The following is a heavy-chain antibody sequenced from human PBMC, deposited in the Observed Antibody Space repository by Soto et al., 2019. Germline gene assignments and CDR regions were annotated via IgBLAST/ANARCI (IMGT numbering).Heavy chain of an antibody. V-gene: IGHV6-1*01. CDR2: TYYRSKWYN. D-gene: IGHD2-2*02. Sequence: SQTLSLTCAISGDSVSSNSAAWNWIRQSPSRGLEWLGRTYYRSKWYNDYAVSVKSRITINPDTSKNQFSLQLNSVTPEDTAVYYCARGYCSSTSCYTYYYGMDVWGQWTTVTVSS. J-gene: IGHJ6*02. CDR3: ARGYCSSTSCYTYYYGMDV. CDR1: GDSVSSNSAA.